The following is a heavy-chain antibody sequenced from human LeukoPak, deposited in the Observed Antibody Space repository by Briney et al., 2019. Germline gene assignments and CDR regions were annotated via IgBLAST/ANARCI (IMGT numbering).Heavy chain of an antibody. CDR2: IIPIFGTA. Sequence: GASVKVSCKASGGTFSSYAISWVRQAPGQGLEWMGGIIPIFGTANYEQKFQGRVTITADESTSTAYMELSSLRSEDTAVYYCARDDSSSWETHYYYYMDVWGKGTTVTISS. V-gene: IGHV1-69*13. CDR1: GGTFSSYA. D-gene: IGHD6-13*01. J-gene: IGHJ6*03. CDR3: ARDDSSSWETHYYYYMDV.